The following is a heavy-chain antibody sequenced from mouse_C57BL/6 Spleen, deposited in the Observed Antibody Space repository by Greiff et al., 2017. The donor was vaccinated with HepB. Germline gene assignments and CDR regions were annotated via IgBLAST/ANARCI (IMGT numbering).Heavy chain of an antibody. Sequence: VQLQQPGAELVRPGSSVKLSCKASGYTFTSYWMHWVKQRPIQGLEWIGNIDPSDSETHYNQKFKDKATLTVDKSSSTAYMQLSSLTSEDSAVYYCAREELRLHYAMDYWGQGTSVTVSS. V-gene: IGHV1-52*01. CDR3: AREELRLHYAMDY. CDR1: GYTFTSYW. J-gene: IGHJ4*01. CDR2: IDPSDSET. D-gene: IGHD3-2*02.